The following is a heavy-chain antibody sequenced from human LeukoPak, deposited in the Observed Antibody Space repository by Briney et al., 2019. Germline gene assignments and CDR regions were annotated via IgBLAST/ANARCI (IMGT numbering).Heavy chain of an antibody. CDR1: GGSISSYY. J-gene: IGHJ4*02. Sequence: PSETLSLTCTVSGGSISSYYWSWIRQPPRKGLEWIGYIYYSGSTNYNPSLKSRVTISVDTSKNQFSLKLSSVTAADTAVYYCARAVGYFDYWGQGTLVTVSS. V-gene: IGHV4-59*01. D-gene: IGHD3-10*01. CDR3: ARAVGYFDY. CDR2: IYYSGST.